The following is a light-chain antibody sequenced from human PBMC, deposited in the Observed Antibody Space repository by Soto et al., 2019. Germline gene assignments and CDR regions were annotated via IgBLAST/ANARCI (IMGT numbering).Light chain of an antibody. Sequence: EIVLTQSPGTLSLSPGERATLSCRASQNISSSYLAGYQQKPGQAPRLLIHAASSRATGSPDRFSGSGSGTDFTLSISRLEPEDFAVYYGQEYGGSALYTFGQGAKLEVK. CDR3: QEYGGSALYT. CDR2: AAS. J-gene: IGKJ2*01. CDR1: QNISSSY. V-gene: IGKV3-20*01.